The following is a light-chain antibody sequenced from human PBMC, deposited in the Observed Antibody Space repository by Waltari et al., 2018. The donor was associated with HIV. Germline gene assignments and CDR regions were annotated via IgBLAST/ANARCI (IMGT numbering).Light chain of an antibody. CDR3: QVWDSSSDHVL. CDR1: NIERKS. Sequence: SSVLTQPPSVSVAPGKTAMITCGGNNIERKSVHWYQQNAGQAPVLLIYYVSDRPSGIAERFYGANSENKATLTISRVGDGDEADYYCQVWDSSSDHVLFGGGTKLTVL. V-gene: IGLV3-21*04. J-gene: IGLJ2*01. CDR2: YVS.